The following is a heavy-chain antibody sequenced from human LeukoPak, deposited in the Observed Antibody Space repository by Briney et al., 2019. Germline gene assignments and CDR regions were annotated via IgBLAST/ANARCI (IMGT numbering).Heavy chain of an antibody. Sequence: GGSLRLSCAASGFTVSSNYMSWVRQAPGRGLEWVAFIQHDGTKTYYADSVKGRFTISRDSSENTLYLQMNILRTDDTAVYYCAKGAFVRLGELSPHWGQGTLVTVSS. CDR3: AKGAFVRLGELSPH. D-gene: IGHD3-16*02. J-gene: IGHJ4*02. CDR2: IQHDGTKT. CDR1: GFTVSSNY. V-gene: IGHV3-30*02.